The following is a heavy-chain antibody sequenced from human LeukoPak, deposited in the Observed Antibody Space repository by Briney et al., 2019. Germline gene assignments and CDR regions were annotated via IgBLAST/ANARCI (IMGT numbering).Heavy chain of an antibody. J-gene: IGHJ4*02. V-gene: IGHV4-34*01. Sequence: SGTLSLTCAVYGGSFSGYYWSWIRQPPGKGLEWIGEINHSGSTNYNPSLKSRVTISVDTSKNQFSLKLSSVTAADTAVYYCARHSPYSSSWYRGYFDYWGQGTLVTVSS. CDR1: GGSFSGYY. D-gene: IGHD6-13*01. CDR3: ARHSPYSSSWYRGYFDY. CDR2: INHSGST.